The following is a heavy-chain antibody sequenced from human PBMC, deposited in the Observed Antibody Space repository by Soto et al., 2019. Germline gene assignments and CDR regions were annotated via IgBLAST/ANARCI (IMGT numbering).Heavy chain of an antibody. V-gene: IGHV4-39*07. J-gene: IGHJ6*03. CDR3: AREPSSSWGDYYYYYMDV. D-gene: IGHD6-13*01. Sequence: SETLSLTCTVSGGSISSSSYYWSWIRQPPGKGLEWIGSINHSGSTNYNPSLKSRVTISVDTSKNQFSLKLSSVTAADTAVYYCAREPSSSWGDYYYYYMDVWGKGTTVTVSS. CDR2: INHSGST. CDR1: GGSISSSSYY.